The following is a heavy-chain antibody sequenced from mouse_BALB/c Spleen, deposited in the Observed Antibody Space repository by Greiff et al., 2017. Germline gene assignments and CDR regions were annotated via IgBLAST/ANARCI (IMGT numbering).Heavy chain of an antibody. D-gene: IGHD3-3*01. Sequence: EVQLVESGGGLVKPGGSLKLSCAASGFAFSSYDMSWVRQTPEKRLEWVAYISSGGGSTYYPDTVKGRFTISRDNAKNTLYLQMSSLKSEDTAMYYCARHVAGFDYWGQGTTLTVSS. CDR1: GFAFSSYD. CDR2: ISSGGGST. J-gene: IGHJ2*01. V-gene: IGHV5-12-1*01. CDR3: ARHVAGFDY.